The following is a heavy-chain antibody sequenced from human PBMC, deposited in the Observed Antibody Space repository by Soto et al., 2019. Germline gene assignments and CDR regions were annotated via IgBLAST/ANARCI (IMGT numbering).Heavy chain of an antibody. Sequence: PSETLSLTCTVSGGSISSGGYYWSWIRQHPGKCLEWIGYIYYSGSTYYNPSLKSRVTISVDTSKNQFSLKLSSVTAADTAVYYCARDIQGIAAAGTAYYYYGMDVWGQGTTVTVSS. CDR2: IYYSGST. CDR1: GGSISSGGYY. CDR3: ARDIQGIAAAGTAYYYYGMDV. J-gene: IGHJ6*02. V-gene: IGHV4-31*03. D-gene: IGHD6-13*01.